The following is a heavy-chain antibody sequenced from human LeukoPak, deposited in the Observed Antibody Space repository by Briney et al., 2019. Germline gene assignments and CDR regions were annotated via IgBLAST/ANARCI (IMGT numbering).Heavy chain of an antibody. J-gene: IGHJ3*01. V-gene: IGHV1-2*02. CDR3: ARGGDYYGSGSFFV. CDR2: INPNSGGT. D-gene: IGHD3-10*01. CDR1: GYTFTGYY. Sequence: ASVKVSCKASGYTFTGYYIHWVRQAPGQGLEWMGWINPNSGGTNYAQKFQGRVTMTRDTSISTAYMELSRLRSDDTAVYYCARGGDYYGSGSFFVWGQGTMVAVSS.